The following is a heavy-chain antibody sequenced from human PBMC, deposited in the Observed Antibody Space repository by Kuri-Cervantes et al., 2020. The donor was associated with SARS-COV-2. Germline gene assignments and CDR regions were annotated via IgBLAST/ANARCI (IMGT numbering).Heavy chain of an antibody. CDR1: GYTFTSYD. J-gene: IGHJ4*02. Sequence: ASVKVSCKASGYTFTSYDINWVRQATGQGLEWMGWMNPNSGNTGYAQKFQGRVTMTRNTSISTAYMELSGLRSEDTAVYYCARGGRGLVGATVYYFDYWGQGTLVTVSS. CDR2: MNPNSGNT. D-gene: IGHD1-26*01. V-gene: IGHV1-8*01. CDR3: ARGGRGLVGATVYYFDY.